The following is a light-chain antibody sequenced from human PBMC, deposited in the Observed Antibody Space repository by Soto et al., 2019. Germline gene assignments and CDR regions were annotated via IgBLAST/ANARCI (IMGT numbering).Light chain of an antibody. J-gene: IGKJ1*01. CDR2: GAS. V-gene: IGKV3-15*01. CDR3: QQYNNWLWT. CDR1: QSLSSY. Sequence: EIVVTQSPATLSVSPGERATLSCRASQSLSSYLAWYQQKPGQAPRLLIYGASTRATGIPARFSGSGSGTEFTLTISSLQSEDFAVYYCQQYNNWLWTFGQGTKVEIK.